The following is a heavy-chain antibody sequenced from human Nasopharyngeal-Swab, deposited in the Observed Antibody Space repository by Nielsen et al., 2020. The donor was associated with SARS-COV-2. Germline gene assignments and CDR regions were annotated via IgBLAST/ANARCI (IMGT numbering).Heavy chain of an antibody. CDR2: ISSSSSTI. J-gene: IGHJ3*02. CDR3: ARVNLYYYDSSGYYSEAFDI. V-gene: IGHV3-48*04. Sequence: VRQAPGKGLEWVSYISSSSSTIYYADSVKGRFTISRDNAKNSLYLQMNSLRAEDTVVYYCARVNLYYYDSSGYYSEAFDIWGQGTMVTVSS. D-gene: IGHD3-22*01.